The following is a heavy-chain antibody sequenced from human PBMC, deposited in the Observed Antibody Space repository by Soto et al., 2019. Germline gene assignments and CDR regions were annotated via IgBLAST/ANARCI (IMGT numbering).Heavy chain of an antibody. CDR3: ARSGPELWQWLVVYYFDY. CDR1: DGSISSSSYY. Sequence: PSQTRSHTRSVADGSISSSSYYRGRIRQPPGKGLEWIGSIYYSGSTYYNPSLKSRVTISVDTSKNQFSLKLSSVTAADTAVYYCARSGPELWQWLVVYYFDYWGQGTLVTVSS. V-gene: IGHV4-39*01. CDR2: IYYSGST. J-gene: IGHJ4*02. D-gene: IGHD6-19*01.